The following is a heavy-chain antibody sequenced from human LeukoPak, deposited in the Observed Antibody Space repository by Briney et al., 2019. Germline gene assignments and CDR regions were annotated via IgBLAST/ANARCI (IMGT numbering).Heavy chain of an antibody. J-gene: IGHJ4*02. CDR2: INPNSGDT. D-gene: IGHD6-19*01. CDR3: ARAFFNSGFDY. V-gene: IGHV1-2*02. Sequence: ASVRVSCKASGYTFTGYYVHWLRQAPGQGLTWMGWINPNSGDTDYAQQYQGRVTLTRDTPISTAYMELSSLTSDDSAVYYCARAFFNSGFDYWGQGTLVTVSS. CDR1: GYTFTGYY.